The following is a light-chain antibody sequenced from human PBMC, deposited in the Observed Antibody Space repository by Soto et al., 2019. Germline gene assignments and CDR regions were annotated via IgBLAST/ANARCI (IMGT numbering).Light chain of an antibody. Sequence: EIVLTQSPGTLSLSPGERATLSCRASQSVSSSYLAWYQQKPGQAPRLLIYGASSSATGIPDRFSGSGSGTDFTLTISSLEPEDCGVYYCQQYCSSPRTFGQETRVEIK. CDR2: GAS. J-gene: IGKJ1*01. CDR3: QQYCSSPRT. CDR1: QSVSSSY. V-gene: IGKV3-20*01.